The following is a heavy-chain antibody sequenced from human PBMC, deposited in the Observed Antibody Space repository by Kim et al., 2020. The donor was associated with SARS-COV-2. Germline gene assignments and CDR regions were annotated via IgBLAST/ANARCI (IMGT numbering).Heavy chain of an antibody. Sequence: GESLKISCKGSGYSFTSHWISWVRQMSGKGLEWMGRIDPSDSYTNYSPSFQGHVTISADKSISTAYLQWSSLKASDTAMYYCARSMYSGYQTGFDYWGQGTLVTVSS. CDR3: ARSMYSGYQTGFDY. J-gene: IGHJ4*02. CDR1: GYSFTSHW. D-gene: IGHD5-12*01. V-gene: IGHV5-10-1*01. CDR2: IDPSDSYT.